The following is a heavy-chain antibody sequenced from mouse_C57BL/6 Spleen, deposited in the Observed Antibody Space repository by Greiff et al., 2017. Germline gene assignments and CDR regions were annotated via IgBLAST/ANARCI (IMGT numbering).Heavy chain of an antibody. Sequence: EVQLVESEGGLVQPGSSMKLSCTASGFTFSDYYMAWVRQVPEKGLEWVANINYDGSSTYYLDSLKSRFIISRDNAKNILYLQMRSLKSEDTATYYCARGRYYGSGDGFAYWGQGTLVTVSA. D-gene: IGHD1-1*01. J-gene: IGHJ3*01. V-gene: IGHV5-16*01. CDR2: INYDGSST. CDR1: GFTFSDYY. CDR3: ARGRYYGSGDGFAY.